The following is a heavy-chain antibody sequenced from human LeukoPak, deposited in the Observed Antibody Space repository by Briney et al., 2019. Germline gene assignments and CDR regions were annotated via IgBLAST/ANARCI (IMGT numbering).Heavy chain of an antibody. Sequence: GGSLRLSCTASGFTFRDYAMSWFRQAPGKGLEWVGFIRSKAYGGTAEYAASVKGRFTISRDDSKSIAYLQMNSLKTEDTAVYYCTGGDGYNYNYFDYWGQGTLVTVSS. D-gene: IGHD5-24*01. CDR1: GFTFRDYA. CDR3: TGGDGYNYNYFDY. J-gene: IGHJ4*02. V-gene: IGHV3-49*03. CDR2: IRSKAYGGTA.